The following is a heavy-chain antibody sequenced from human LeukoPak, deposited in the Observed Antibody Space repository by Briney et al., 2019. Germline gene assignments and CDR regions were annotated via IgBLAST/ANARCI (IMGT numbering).Heavy chain of an antibody. CDR1: GGSISSGSYY. Sequence: SQTLSLTCTVSGGSISSGSYYWSWIRQPAGKGLEWIGRIYTSGSTNCNPSLKSRVTISVDTSKNQFSLKLSSVTAADTAVYYCARGGGSYDYFDYWGQGTLVTVSS. J-gene: IGHJ4*02. CDR2: IYTSGST. D-gene: IGHD1-26*01. V-gene: IGHV4-61*02. CDR3: ARGGGSYDYFDY.